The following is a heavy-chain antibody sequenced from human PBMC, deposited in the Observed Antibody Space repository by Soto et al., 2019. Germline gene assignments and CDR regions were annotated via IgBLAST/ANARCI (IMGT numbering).Heavy chain of an antibody. CDR1: GFTFSDFY. V-gene: IGHV3-11*01. J-gene: IGHJ4*02. CDR2: ITNSGSPI. CDR3: TRDPDTASKVDY. Sequence: QVQLVESGGGLVEPGGSLRLSCAASGFTFSDFYMSWIRQAPGKGLEWISYITNSGSPIYYADSVKGRFTISRDNAKNSLYLQVNSLRAEDTAMYYCTRDPDTASKVDYWGQGTLVTVSS. D-gene: IGHD2-2*01.